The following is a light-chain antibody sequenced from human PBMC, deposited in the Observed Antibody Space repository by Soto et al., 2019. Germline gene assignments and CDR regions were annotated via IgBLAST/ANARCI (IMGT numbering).Light chain of an antibody. CDR3: QQYTKWPLT. CDR2: GVS. V-gene: IGKV3-15*01. CDR1: QSVSSN. J-gene: IGKJ4*01. Sequence: EIVMTQSPATLSVSPGERVTLSCRASQSVSSNLAWYQQKPGQAPRLLIYGVSTRATGVPASFSGSGSGTEFTLTISSLQSEDFALYYCQQYTKWPLTFGGGTKVEIK.